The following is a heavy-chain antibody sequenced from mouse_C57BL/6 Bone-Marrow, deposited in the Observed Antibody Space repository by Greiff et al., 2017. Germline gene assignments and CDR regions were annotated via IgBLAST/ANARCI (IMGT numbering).Heavy chain of an antibody. Sequence: EVQLQQSGPELVKPGASVKISCKASGYTFTDYYMNWVKQSHGKSLEWIGDINPNNGGTSYNQKFKGKATLTVDKSFSTAYMELRSLTSEDSAVYYCARYYGSSPSWFAYWGQGTLVTVSA. D-gene: IGHD1-1*01. V-gene: IGHV1-26*01. CDR1: GYTFTDYY. J-gene: IGHJ3*01. CDR2: INPNNGGT. CDR3: ARYYGSSPSWFAY.